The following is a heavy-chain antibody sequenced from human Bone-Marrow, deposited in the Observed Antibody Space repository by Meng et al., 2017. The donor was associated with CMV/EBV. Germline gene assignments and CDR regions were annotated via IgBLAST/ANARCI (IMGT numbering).Heavy chain of an antibody. J-gene: IGHJ4*02. Sequence: ASGFTFSSYAMSWVRQAPGKGLEWVSAVSSSGGSTSYADSVKGRFTISRDNSKNTLYLQMNSLRAEDTAVYYCAKDRFTMVRGVVYWGQGTLVTVSS. CDR1: GFTFSSYA. CDR3: AKDRFTMVRGVVY. D-gene: IGHD3-10*01. V-gene: IGHV3-23*01. CDR2: VSSSGGST.